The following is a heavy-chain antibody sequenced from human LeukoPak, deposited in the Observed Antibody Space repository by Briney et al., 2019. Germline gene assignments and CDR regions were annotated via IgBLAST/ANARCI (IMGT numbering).Heavy chain of an antibody. Sequence: ASVKVSCKASGYTFTSYDINWVRQATGQGLEWMGWMNPNSGNTGYAQKFQGRVTITRNTSISAAYMELSSLRAEDMALYYCAKGGRVIPAASFDYWGQGTLVTVSS. CDR3: AKGGRVIPAASFDY. J-gene: IGHJ4*02. CDR2: MNPNSGNT. CDR1: GYTFTSYD. D-gene: IGHD2-2*01. V-gene: IGHV1-8*03.